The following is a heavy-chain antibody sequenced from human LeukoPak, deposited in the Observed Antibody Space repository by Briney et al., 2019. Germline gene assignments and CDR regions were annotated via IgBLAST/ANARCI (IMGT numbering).Heavy chain of an antibody. J-gene: IGHJ4*02. CDR2: ISSSSSYI. CDR3: ASGYYYDSSGYYLLGY. V-gene: IGHV3-21*01. CDR1: GFTFSSYS. D-gene: IGHD3-22*01. Sequence: GGSLRLSCAASGFTFSSYSMNWVRQAPGKGLEWVSSISSSSSYIYYADSVKGRFTISRDSAKNSLYLQMNSLRAEDTAVYYCASGYYYDSSGYYLLGYWGQGTLVTVSS.